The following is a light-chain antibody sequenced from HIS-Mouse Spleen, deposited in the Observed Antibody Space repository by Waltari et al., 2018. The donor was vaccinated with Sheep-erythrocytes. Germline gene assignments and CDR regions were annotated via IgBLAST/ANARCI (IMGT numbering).Light chain of an antibody. CDR3: QQYYSTLT. J-gene: IGKJ4*01. Sequence: DIVMTQSPASLAVSLGERATIPCTSLQSVLYISNNKNYLAWYQQKPGQPPKLLIYWASTRESGVPDRFSGSGSGTDFTLTISSLQAEDVAVYYCQQYYSTLTFGGGTKVEIK. V-gene: IGKV4-1*01. CDR2: WAS. CDR1: QSVLYISNNKNY.